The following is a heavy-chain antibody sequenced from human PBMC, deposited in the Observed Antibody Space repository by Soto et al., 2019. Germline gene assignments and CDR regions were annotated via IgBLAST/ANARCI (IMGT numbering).Heavy chain of an antibody. CDR2: INHSGST. V-gene: IGHV4-34*01. D-gene: IGHD1-7*01. J-gene: IGHJ6*02. CDR3: ARVGVGTRGGYYYYYYGMDA. Sequence: PSETLSLTCAVYGGSFSGYYWSWIRQPPGKGLEWIGEINHSGSTNYNPSLKSRVTISVDTSKNQFSLKLSSVTAADTAVYYCARVGVGTRGGYYYYYYGMDAWGQGTTVTVSS. CDR1: GGSFSGYY.